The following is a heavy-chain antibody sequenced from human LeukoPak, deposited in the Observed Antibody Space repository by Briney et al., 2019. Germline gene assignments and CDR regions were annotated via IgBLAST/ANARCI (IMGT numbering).Heavy chain of an antibody. D-gene: IGHD1-26*01. CDR3: ARDPSYYYFDY. Sequence: GGSLRLSCAASGFTFSSYAMHWVRQAPGKGLEWVAVISYDGSNKYYADSVKGRFTISRDNSKNTLYLQMNSLRAEDTAVYYCARDPSYYYFDYWGQGTLVTVSS. J-gene: IGHJ4*02. CDR2: ISYDGSNK. CDR1: GFTFSSYA. V-gene: IGHV3-30-3*01.